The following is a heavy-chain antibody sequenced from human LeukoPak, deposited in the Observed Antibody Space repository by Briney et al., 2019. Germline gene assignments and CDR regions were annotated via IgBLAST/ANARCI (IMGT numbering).Heavy chain of an antibody. V-gene: IGHV1-46*01. D-gene: IGHD2-2*01. CDR3: ARGEWSEVPAANWFDP. J-gene: IGHJ5*02. CDR1: GGTFSSYA. CDR2: INPSGGST. Sequence: ASVKVSCKASGGTFSSYAISWVRQAPGQGLEWMGIINPSGGSTSYAQKFQGRVTMTRDTSTSTVYMELSSLRSEDTAVYYCARGEWSEVPAANWFDPWGQGTLVTVSS.